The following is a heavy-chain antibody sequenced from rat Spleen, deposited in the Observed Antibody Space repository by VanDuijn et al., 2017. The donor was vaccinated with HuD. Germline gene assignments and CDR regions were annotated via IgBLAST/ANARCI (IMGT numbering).Heavy chain of an antibody. V-gene: IGHV7-7*01. CDR2: IRNKANGYTP. D-gene: IGHD1-4*01. J-gene: IGHJ3*01. CDR1: GFTFTDFY. Sequence: EVKLLESGGGLVQPGGSMRLSCAASGFTFTDFYMNWIRQPAGKAPEWLGFIRNKANGYTPEYNPSVKGRFIISRDNTQNMVYLQMNTLRAEDTATYYCASDYPGPAAFAYWGQGTLVTVSS. CDR3: ASDYPGPAAFAY.